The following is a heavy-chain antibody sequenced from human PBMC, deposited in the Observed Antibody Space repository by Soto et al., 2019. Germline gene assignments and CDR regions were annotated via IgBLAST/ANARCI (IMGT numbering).Heavy chain of an antibody. J-gene: IGHJ4*02. CDR3: AHRGPLNSKWNEGILDS. CDR1: GYTFTSYG. V-gene: IGHV1-18*01. D-gene: IGHD1-20*01. CDR2: ISAYNGNT. Sequence: ASVKVSCKASGYTFTSYGISWVRQAPGQGLEWMGRISAYNGNTNYAQKLQGRLTITKDTSKNQVVLTMTDMDPVDTATYYCAHRGPLNSKWNEGILDSWGQGTLVTVSS.